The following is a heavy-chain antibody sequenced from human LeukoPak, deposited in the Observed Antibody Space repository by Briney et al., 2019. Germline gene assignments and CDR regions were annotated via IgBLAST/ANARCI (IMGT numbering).Heavy chain of an antibody. CDR1: GYTFTGHY. CDR2: IHPNTGGT. Sequence: ASVKVSCKASGYTFTGHYIHWVRQAPGQGLEWMGWIHPNTGGTKYAQKFQGRVTMTRDTSISTAYMELSRLRSDDTAVYYCARAPYYYGSGSLNAFDIWGQGTMVTVSS. D-gene: IGHD3-10*01. J-gene: IGHJ3*02. CDR3: ARAPYYYGSGSLNAFDI. V-gene: IGHV1-2*02.